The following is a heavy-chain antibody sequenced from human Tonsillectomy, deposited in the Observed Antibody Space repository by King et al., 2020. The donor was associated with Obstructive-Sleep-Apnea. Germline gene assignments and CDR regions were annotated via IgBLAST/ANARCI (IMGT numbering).Heavy chain of an antibody. CDR2: IYYSGST. Sequence: VQLQESGPGLVKPSETLSLTCSVSGGSISSYYWNWIRQPPGKGLEWIGYIYYSGSTNYNPSLKTRVTISVETSKNQFSLKVNSVTAADTAVYYCARGPHYYDSQYYFDYWGQGTLVTVSS. CDR1: GGSISSYY. J-gene: IGHJ4*02. V-gene: IGHV4-59*08. D-gene: IGHD3-22*01. CDR3: ARGPHYYDSQYYFDY.